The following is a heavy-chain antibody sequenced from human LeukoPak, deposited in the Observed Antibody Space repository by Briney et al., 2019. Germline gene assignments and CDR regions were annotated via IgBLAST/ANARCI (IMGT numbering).Heavy chain of an antibody. D-gene: IGHD5-18*01. CDR2: ISSSSSYI. CDR3: AREEGTRFHEIQLWPLSPKTHFDY. Sequence: KPGGSLRLSCAASGFTFSNYAMNWVRQAPGKGLEWVSSISSSSSYIYYADSVKGRFTISRDNAKNSLYLQMNSLRAEDTAVYYCAREEGTRFHEIQLWPLSPKTHFDYWGQGTLVTVSS. CDR1: GFTFSNYA. J-gene: IGHJ4*02. V-gene: IGHV3-21*01.